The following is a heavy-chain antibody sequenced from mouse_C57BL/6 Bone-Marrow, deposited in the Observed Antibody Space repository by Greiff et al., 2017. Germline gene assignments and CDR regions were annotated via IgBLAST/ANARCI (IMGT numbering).Heavy chain of an antibody. J-gene: IGHJ2*01. Sequence: QVHVKQSGAELARPGASVKLSCKASGYTFTSYGISWVKQRTGQGLEWIGEIYPRSGNTYYNEQFKGKATLPADKSSSTAYMELRSLTSEDSAVYFCARGITTVVRDYWGQGTTLTVSS. V-gene: IGHV1-81*01. CDR2: IYPRSGNT. D-gene: IGHD1-1*01. CDR1: GYTFTSYG. CDR3: ARGITTVVRDY.